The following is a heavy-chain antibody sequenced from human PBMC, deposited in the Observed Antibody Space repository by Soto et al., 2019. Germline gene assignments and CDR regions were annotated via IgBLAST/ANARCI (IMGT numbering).Heavy chain of an antibody. J-gene: IGHJ6*02. V-gene: IGHV2-5*01. CDR3: AHRRYCSGGSCSQYYYYYYGMDV. CDR2: IYWNDDK. D-gene: IGHD2-15*01. Sequence: QITLKESGPTLVKPTQTLTLTCTFSGFSLSTSGVGVGWIRQPPGKALEWLALIYWNDDKRYSPSLKSRLTITKDTSKNQLVLTMTNMDPVDTATYYCAHRRYCSGGSCSQYYYYYYGMDVWGQGTTVTVSS. CDR1: GFSLSTSGVG.